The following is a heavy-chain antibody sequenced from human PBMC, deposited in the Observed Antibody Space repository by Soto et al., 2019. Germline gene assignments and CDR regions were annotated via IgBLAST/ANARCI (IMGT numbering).Heavy chain of an antibody. V-gene: IGHV1-24*01. CDR1: GYTLTELS. CDR3: ARGLNWFDP. CDR2: FDPEDGET. J-gene: IGHJ5*02. Sequence: ASVKVSCKVSGYTLTELSMHWVRQAPGKGLEWMGGFDPEDGETIYAQKFQGRVTITEDTSTGTAYMELRSLRSDDTAVYYCARGLNWFDPWGQGTLVTVSS. D-gene: IGHD3-22*01.